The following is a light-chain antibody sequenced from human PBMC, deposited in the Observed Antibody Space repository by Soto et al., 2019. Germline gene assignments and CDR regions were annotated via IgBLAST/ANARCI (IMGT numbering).Light chain of an antibody. Sequence: QSALTQPASVSGSPGQSITISCTGTSSDVGGYNYVSWYQQHPGKAPKLMIYDVSNRPSGVSNRFSGSKSGNTASLTISGLQAEDEADYYCSSYTSSTLCVIGTGTKLTVL. CDR3: SSYTSSTLCV. V-gene: IGLV2-14*01. CDR1: SSDVGGYNY. CDR2: DVS. J-gene: IGLJ1*01.